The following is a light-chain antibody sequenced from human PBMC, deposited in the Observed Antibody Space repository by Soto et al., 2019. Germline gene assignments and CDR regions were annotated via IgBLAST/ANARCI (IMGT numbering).Light chain of an antibody. Sequence: QSALTQPASVSGSPGQSITISCTGTSGDVGGYNYVSWYQQHPGKAPKLMIHEVSNRPSGVSNRFSGSKSGNTASLTISGLQAEDEADYYCSSYTSSSTYVFXTGTKVTVL. V-gene: IGLV2-14*01. CDR3: SSYTSSSTYV. CDR1: SGDVGGYNY. CDR2: EVS. J-gene: IGLJ1*01.